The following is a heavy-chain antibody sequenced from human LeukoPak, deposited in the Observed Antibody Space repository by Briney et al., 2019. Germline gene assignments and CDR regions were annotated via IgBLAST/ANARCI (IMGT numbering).Heavy chain of an antibody. V-gene: IGHV1-18*01. J-gene: IGHJ4*02. CDR1: VYTFTSYG. Sequence: GASVNVSCKASVYTFTSYGISWVRQAPGQGLEWMGWISAYNGNTNYAQKLQGRVTMTTDTSTSTAYMELRSLRSDDTAVYYCARSGPALGYSSGWYIDYWGQGTLVTVSS. D-gene: IGHD6-19*01. CDR2: ISAYNGNT. CDR3: ARSGPALGYSSGWYIDY.